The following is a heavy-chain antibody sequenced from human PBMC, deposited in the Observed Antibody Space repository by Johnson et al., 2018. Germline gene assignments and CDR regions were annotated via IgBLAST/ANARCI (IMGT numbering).Heavy chain of an antibody. CDR2: ISYDGSNS. J-gene: IGHJ4*02. D-gene: IGHD6-6*01. Sequence: VQLVESGGGLVQPGRSLRLSCTASGFTFTNYAIQWVRQAPGKGLEWVAFISYDGSNSYYGDSVKGRFIISRDKSKKTLYLQMNRLRPEDTAVYFCSKDMSGVSSSPGWHFDYWGQGTLVTVAS. V-gene: IGHV3-30*04. CDR3: SKDMSGVSSSPGWHFDY. CDR1: GFTFTNYA.